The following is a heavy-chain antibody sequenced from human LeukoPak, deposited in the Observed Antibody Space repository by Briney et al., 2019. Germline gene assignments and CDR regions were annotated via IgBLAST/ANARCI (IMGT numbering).Heavy chain of an antibody. CDR1: GYTFTGYY. CDR2: INPSSGGS. Sequence: ASVKVSCKASGYTFTGYYMHWVRQAPGQGLEWMGWINPSSGGSNSAQQFQGRVTMTTDTSISTAYMELSRLTSDDTAVYYCASSKYCSGGTCYPGSADYWGQGTLVTVSS. CDR3: ASSKYCSGGTCYPGSADY. D-gene: IGHD2-15*01. V-gene: IGHV1-2*02. J-gene: IGHJ4*02.